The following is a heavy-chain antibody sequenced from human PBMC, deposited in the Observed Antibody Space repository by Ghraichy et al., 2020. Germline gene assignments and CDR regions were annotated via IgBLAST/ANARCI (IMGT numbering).Heavy chain of an antibody. V-gene: IGHV1-2*02. CDR2: INPNSGGT. CDR1: GYTFTGYY. D-gene: IGHD4-17*01. J-gene: IGHJ3*02. CDR3: ARDRATVTTIGVGQGAFDI. Sequence: ASVKVSCKASGYTFTGYYMHWVRQAPGQGLEWMGWINPNSGGTNYAQKFQGRVTMTRDTSISTAYMELSRLRSDDTAVYYCARDRATVTTIGVGQGAFDIWGQGTMVTVSS.